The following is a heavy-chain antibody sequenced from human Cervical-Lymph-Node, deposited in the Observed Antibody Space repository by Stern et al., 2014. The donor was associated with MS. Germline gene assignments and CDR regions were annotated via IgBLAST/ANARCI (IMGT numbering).Heavy chain of an antibody. Sequence: QVTLRESGPTLVKPTQTLTLTCTFSGFSFSTSGVGVDWIRQPPGKALEWLALIYWDDNKRYSPSLKSRLTITKDTSKNQVVLTMTNMDPVDTATYCAHRFSNSSPFDYWGQGTLVTVS. J-gene: IGHJ4*02. CDR2: IYWDDNK. D-gene: IGHD6-6*01. CDR3: AHRFSNSSPFDY. CDR1: GFSFSTSGVG. V-gene: IGHV2-5*02.